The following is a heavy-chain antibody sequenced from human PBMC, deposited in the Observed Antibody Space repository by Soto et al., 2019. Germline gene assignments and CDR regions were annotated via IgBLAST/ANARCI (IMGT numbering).Heavy chain of an antibody. J-gene: IGHJ3*02. CDR2: ISWDSGNI. CDR3: AKDDGGWYFGAFDI. Sequence: EVQLVESGGGLVQPGRSLRLSCAASGFTFDDDAMHWVRQAPGRGLEWVSGISWDSGNIAYADSVKGRFTISRDNAKKSLYLQMNSLRAEDTALYYGAKDDGGWYFGAFDIWGQGTMVTVSS. D-gene: IGHD6-19*01. CDR1: GFTFDDDA. V-gene: IGHV3-9*01.